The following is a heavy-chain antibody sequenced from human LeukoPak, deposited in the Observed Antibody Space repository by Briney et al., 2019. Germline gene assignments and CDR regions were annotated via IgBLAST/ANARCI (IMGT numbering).Heavy chain of an antibody. CDR3: AKDRLTFGGVIAYWYFDL. J-gene: IGHJ2*01. D-gene: IGHD3-16*02. CDR2: ISGSGGST. Sequence: PGGSLRLSCAASGFTFSSYAMSWVRQAPGKGLEWVSAISGSGGSTYYADSVKGRFTISRDNSKNTLYLQMNSLRAEDTAVYYCAKDRLTFGGVIAYWYFDLWGRGTLVTVSS. CDR1: GFTFSSYA. V-gene: IGHV3-23*01.